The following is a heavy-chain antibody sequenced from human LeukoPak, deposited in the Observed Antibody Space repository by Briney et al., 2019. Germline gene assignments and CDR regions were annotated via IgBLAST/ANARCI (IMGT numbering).Heavy chain of an antibody. CDR3: ARVRRDGYNMAFDY. CDR2: IYYSGST. Sequence: SETLSLTCTVSGGSLSSYYWSWIRQPPGKGLEWIGYIYYSGSTNYNPSLKSRVTISVDTSKNQFSLKLSSVTAADTAVYYCARVRRDGYNMAFDYWGQGTLVTVSS. D-gene: IGHD5-24*01. V-gene: IGHV4-59*01. J-gene: IGHJ4*02. CDR1: GGSLSSYY.